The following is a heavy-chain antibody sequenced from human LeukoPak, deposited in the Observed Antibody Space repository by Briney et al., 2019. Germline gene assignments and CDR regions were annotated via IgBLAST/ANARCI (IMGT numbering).Heavy chain of an antibody. CDR1: GGSTSSYY. V-gene: IGHV4-59*08. CDR3: ARHIRWEPPLIDY. CDR2: IYYSGST. J-gene: IGHJ4*02. D-gene: IGHD1-26*01. Sequence: SETLSLTCTVSGGSTSSYYWSWIRQPPGKGLEWIGYIYYSGSTNYNPSLKSRVTISVDTSKNQFSLKLSSVTAADTAVYYCARHIRWEPPLIDYWGQGTLVTVSS.